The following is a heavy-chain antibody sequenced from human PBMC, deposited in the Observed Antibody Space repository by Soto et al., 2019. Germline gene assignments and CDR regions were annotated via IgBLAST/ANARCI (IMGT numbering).Heavy chain of an antibody. CDR2: ISGSGSTI. Sequence: AGGSLRLSCVASGFTFSSYSMNWVRQAPGKGLEWISYISGSGSTIYYADSVRGRFTISRDNAKNSLYLQMIRLRDEDTAMYYCARFVYTSCWDKYSLWGQGTLGPGS. V-gene: IGHV3-48*02. CDR3: ARFVYTSCWDKYSL. J-gene: IGHJ1*01. D-gene: IGHD2-2*01. CDR1: GFTFSSYS.